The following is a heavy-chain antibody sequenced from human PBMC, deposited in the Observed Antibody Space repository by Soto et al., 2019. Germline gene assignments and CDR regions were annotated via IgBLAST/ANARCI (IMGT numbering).Heavy chain of an antibody. D-gene: IGHD1-1*01. Sequence: QLQLVQSGAEVKKPGSSVKVSYKASGGTFNNYAITWVRQAPGQGLEWMGQIIPMFHTSKYAQKLQGRVTITADESTSTAYMEVSSLRSEDTAVYYCARVTTDRFISSVSGYYGLDVWGQGTTVTVSS. CDR3: ARVTTDRFISSVSGYYGLDV. CDR2: IIPMFHTS. V-gene: IGHV1-69*01. CDR1: GGTFNNYA. J-gene: IGHJ6*02.